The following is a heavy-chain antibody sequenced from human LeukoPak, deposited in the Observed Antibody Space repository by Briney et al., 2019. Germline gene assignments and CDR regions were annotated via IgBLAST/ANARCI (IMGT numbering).Heavy chain of an antibody. V-gene: IGHV3-23*01. CDR2: ISGSGGST. J-gene: IGHJ3*02. Sequence: PGGSLRLSCAASGFTISSNYLSWVRQAPGKGLEWVSAISGSGGSTYYADSVKGRFTISRDNSKNTLYLQMNSLRAEDTAVYYCAKGLDYGGNDDAFDIWGQGTMVTVSS. D-gene: IGHD4-23*01. CDR3: AKGLDYGGNDDAFDI. CDR1: GFTISSNY.